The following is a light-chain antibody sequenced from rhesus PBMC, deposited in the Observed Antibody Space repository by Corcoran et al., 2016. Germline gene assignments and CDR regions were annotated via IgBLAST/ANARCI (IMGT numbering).Light chain of an antibody. CDR3: QHGYGILFT. CDR1: QGISNS. CDR2: KAS. J-gene: IGKJ3*01. Sequence: DIQLTQSPSSLSASVGDRVTITCRASQGISNSLAWYQQKPGQVPKVLIYKASTLQSGIPSRFSGSGSGTDFTLTFSRLQPEDFATYYCQHGYGILFTFGPGTKLDIK. V-gene: IGKV1-25*01.